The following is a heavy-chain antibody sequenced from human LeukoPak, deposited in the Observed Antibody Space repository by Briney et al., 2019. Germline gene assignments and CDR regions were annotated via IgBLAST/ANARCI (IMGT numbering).Heavy chain of an antibody. Sequence: GRSLRLSCAASGFTFSSYGMHWVRQAPGKGLEWVAVIWYDGSNKYYADSVKGRFTISRDNSKNTLYLQMNSLRAEDTAVYYCARAPTSYYYFEYWGQGTLVTVSS. D-gene: IGHD1-26*01. J-gene: IGHJ4*02. V-gene: IGHV3-33*01. CDR2: IWYDGSNK. CDR3: ARAPTSYYYFEY. CDR1: GFTFSSYG.